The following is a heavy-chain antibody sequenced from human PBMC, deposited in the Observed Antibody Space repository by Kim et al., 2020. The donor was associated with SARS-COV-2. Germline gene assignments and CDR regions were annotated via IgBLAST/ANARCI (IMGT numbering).Heavy chain of an antibody. J-gene: IGHJ5*02. CDR1: GYSFTSYW. D-gene: IGHD3-10*01. CDR3: ARVFRGYGSGSYPHNWFDP. Sequence: GESLKISCKGSGYSFTSYWISWVRQMPGKGLEWMGRIDPSDSYTNYSPSFQGHVTISADKSISTAYLQWSSLKASDTAMYYCARVFRGYGSGSYPHNWFDPWGQGTLVTVSS. CDR2: IDPSDSYT. V-gene: IGHV5-10-1*01.